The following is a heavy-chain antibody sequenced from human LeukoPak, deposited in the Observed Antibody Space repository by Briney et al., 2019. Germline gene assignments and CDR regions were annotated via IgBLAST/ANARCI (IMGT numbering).Heavy chain of an antibody. CDR2: IYTSGST. D-gene: IGHD7-27*01. CDR3: AREEHWGGGNYFDY. J-gene: IGHJ4*02. Sequence: PSETLSLTCTVSGGSISSYYWSWIRQPAGKGLEWIGRIYTSGSTNYNPSLKSRVTMSVDTSKDQFTLKISSVTAADTAVYYCAREEHWGGGNYFDYWGQGTLVTVSS. CDR1: GGSISSYY. V-gene: IGHV4-4*07.